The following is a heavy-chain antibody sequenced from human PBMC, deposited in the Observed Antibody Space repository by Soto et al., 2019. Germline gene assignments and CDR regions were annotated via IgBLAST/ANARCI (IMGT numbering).Heavy chain of an antibody. CDR2: IYYSGST. D-gene: IGHD3-3*01. J-gene: IGHJ6*02. Sequence: SETLSLTCTVSGGSISSGDYYWSWIRQPPGKGLEWIGYIYYSGSTYYNPSLKSRVTISVDTSKNQFSLKLSSVTAADTAVYYCARATYDFWSGPPVDYYYGMDVWGQGTTVTV. CDR1: GGSISSGDYY. V-gene: IGHV4-30-4*01. CDR3: ARATYDFWSGPPVDYYYGMDV.